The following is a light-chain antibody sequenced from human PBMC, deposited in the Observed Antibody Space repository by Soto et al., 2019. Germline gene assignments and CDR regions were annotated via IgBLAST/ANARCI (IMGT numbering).Light chain of an antibody. J-gene: IGKJ1*01. CDR2: GAS. V-gene: IGKV3-20*01. CDR1: QSVSSTY. Sequence: EILLTQSPGTLSLSPGERATLSCRASQSVSSTYLSWYQLKPGQTPRLLIYGASSRATGIPDRFSGGGYGTDFTLTISRLEPEDFAVYYCQQYGYSFRAFGQGTKVEL. CDR3: QQYGYSFRA.